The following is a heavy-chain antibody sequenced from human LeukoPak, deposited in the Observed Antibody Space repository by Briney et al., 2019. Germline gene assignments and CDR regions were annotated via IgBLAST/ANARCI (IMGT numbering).Heavy chain of an antibody. CDR2: INPNSGRT. J-gene: IGHJ4*02. CDR3: ARDSSDVLTGYYHF. D-gene: IGHD3-9*01. CDR1: GYTFNDYY. V-gene: IGHV1-2*02. Sequence: ASVKVSCKTSGYTFNDYYVHWVRQAPGQGLGWMGWINPNSGRTNYAPKFQGRVTLTTDTSISTAYMELSSLISGDTALYFCARDSSDVLTGYYHFWGQGTLVTVSS.